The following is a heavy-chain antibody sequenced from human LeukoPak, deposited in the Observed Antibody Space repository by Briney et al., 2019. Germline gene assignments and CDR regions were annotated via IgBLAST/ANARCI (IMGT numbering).Heavy chain of an antibody. D-gene: IGHD3-3*01. V-gene: IGHV4-59*01. CDR1: VGSISRYY. CDR3: ARVSNDFWSGYRYYFDY. J-gene: IGHJ4*02. CDR2: ISYSGNT. Sequence: AETLSLTRAVSVGSISRYYWSWIRQPPGKRLEWIGYISYSGNTNYNPSLKSRVTISVDTSRNQFSLKLRSVTAADTAVYFCARVSNDFWSGYRYYFDYWGQGTLVTVSS.